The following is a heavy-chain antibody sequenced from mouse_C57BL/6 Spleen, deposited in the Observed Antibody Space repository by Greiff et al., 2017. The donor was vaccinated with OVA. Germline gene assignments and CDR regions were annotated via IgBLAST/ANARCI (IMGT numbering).Heavy chain of an antibody. CDR1: GYTFTSYW. CDR2: IDPNSGGT. V-gene: IGHV1-72*01. D-gene: IGHD2-3*01. Sequence: QVQLKQPGAELVKPGASVKLSCKASGYTFTSYWMHWVKQRPGRGLEWIGRIDPNSGGTKYNEKFKSKATLTVDKPSSTAYMQLSSLTSEDSAVYYCARFYDGYAWFAYWGQGTLVTVSA. J-gene: IGHJ3*01. CDR3: ARFYDGYAWFAY.